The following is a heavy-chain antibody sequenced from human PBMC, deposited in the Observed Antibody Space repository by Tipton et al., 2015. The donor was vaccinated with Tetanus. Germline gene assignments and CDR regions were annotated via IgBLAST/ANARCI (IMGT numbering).Heavy chain of an antibody. Sequence: SGAEVKEPGASVKVSCKASGYNFVNFGISWVRQAPGQGLEWMGWISAYNGKTKYAQRLQGRVTMTTDRSASTAYMDLRSLRSDDTAVYYCVRPDRYCTGGSCYLALDSWGQGTLITISS. CDR2: ISAYNGKT. CDR3: VRPDRYCTGGSCYLALDS. V-gene: IGHV1-18*01. J-gene: IGHJ5*01. D-gene: IGHD2-15*01. CDR1: GYNFVNFG.